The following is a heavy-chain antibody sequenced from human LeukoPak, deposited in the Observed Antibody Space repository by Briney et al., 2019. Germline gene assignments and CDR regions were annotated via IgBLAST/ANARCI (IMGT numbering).Heavy chain of an antibody. V-gene: IGHV3-23*01. Sequence: GGSLRLSCAASGFAFSNFAMTWVRQAPGKGLECVSLISGDGGATYYADSVKGRSTISRDNSKSTLFLQMNSLRADDTAVYYCAKGSGSPYYFDYWGQGTLVTVSS. CDR3: AKGSGSPYYFDY. D-gene: IGHD3-10*01. J-gene: IGHJ4*02. CDR2: ISGDGGAT. CDR1: GFAFSNFA.